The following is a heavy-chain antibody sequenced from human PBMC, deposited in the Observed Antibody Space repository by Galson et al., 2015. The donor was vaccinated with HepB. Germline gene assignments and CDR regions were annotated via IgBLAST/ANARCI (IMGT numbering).Heavy chain of an antibody. D-gene: IGHD4-23*01. J-gene: IGHJ6*02. CDR1: GDTFRNSA. CDR2: IMPIFRSP. Sequence: SVKVSCKASGDTFRNSAISWVRQAPGQGLEWMGGIMPIFRSPDYAQKFKGRVTITADESTNTAYMELSSLGSEDTAIYYCASKDYGGAGNYYYGIDVWGQGATVTVSS. CDR3: ASKDYGGAGNYYYGIDV. V-gene: IGHV1-69*13.